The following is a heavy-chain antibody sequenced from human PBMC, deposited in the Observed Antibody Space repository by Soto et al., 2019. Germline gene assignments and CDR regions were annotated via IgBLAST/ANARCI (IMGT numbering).Heavy chain of an antibody. CDR2: IYYSGST. J-gene: IGHJ4*02. V-gene: IGHV4-39*01. CDR3: ARIVGIRNSIGQRYYFDY. D-gene: IGHD6-19*01. Sequence: QLQLQDSGPGLVKPSETLSLTCTVSGGSVSSTSYYWGWIRQPPGKGLEWIGSIYYSGSTYYNPSLKSRVTISVDTSKNQFSLKLSSVTAADTAVYYCARIVGIRNSIGQRYYFDYWGQGTLVTVSS. CDR1: GGSVSSTSYY.